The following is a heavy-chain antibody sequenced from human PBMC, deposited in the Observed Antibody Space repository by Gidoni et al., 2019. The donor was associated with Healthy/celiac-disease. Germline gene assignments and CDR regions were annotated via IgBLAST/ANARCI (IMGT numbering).Heavy chain of an antibody. V-gene: IGHV1-69*01. D-gene: IGHD2-21*02. CDR1: GGTFSSYA. J-gene: IGHJ6*02. CDR2: IIPIFGTA. CDR3: ARGDCGGDCSSYYYYGMDV. Sequence: VQLVPSGAEVKKPGSSLKVSCQASGGTFSSYAISRVRQAPGQGLEWMGGIIPIFGTANYAQKCQGRVTITADESTSTAYMELSSLRSEDTAVYYCARGDCGGDCSSYYYYGMDVWGQGTTVTVSS.